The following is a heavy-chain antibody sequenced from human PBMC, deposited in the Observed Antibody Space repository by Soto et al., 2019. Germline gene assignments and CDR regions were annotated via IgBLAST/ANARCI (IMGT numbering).Heavy chain of an antibody. D-gene: IGHD1-26*01. CDR1: GYTFTSYA. J-gene: IGHJ6*02. Sequence: GASVKVSCKASGYTFTSYAMHWVRQAPGQRLEWMGWINAGNSDTEYSQKFQGRVTITSDTSASTAYMELSSLRSEDTAVYYCARELIFSDYYYGMDVWGQGTTVTVFS. CDR3: ARELIFSDYYYGMDV. CDR2: INAGNSDT. V-gene: IGHV1-3*01.